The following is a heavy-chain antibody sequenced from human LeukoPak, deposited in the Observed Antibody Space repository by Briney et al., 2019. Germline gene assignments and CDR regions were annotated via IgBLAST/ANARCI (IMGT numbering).Heavy chain of an antibody. J-gene: IGHJ3*02. D-gene: IGHD2-15*01. V-gene: IGHV3-21*01. CDR2: ISTTSSYI. CDR3: ARYGGHDAFDI. CDR1: GFSFSSHS. Sequence: GGSLRLSCAASGFSFSSHSMNWVRQAPGKGLEWVSAISTTSSYIYYADSLKGRFTISRDNAKNSLYLQMNSLGAEDTAVYYCARYGGHDAFDIWGQGTMVTVSS.